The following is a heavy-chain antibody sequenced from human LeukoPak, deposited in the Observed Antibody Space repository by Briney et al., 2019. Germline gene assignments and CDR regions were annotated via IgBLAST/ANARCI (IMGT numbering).Heavy chain of an antibody. D-gene: IGHD7-27*01. CDR2: IYTSGST. CDR1: GGSITKYY. CDR3: ARDSTGDRAFDI. J-gene: IGHJ3*02. Sequence: SETLSLTCIVSGGSITKYYWSWIRQPAGKGLEWIGRIYTSGSTNQNPSLKSRVTMSVDTSKNQFSLNITSVTAADTAVYYCARDSTGDRAFDIWGQGTMVTVSS. V-gene: IGHV4-4*07.